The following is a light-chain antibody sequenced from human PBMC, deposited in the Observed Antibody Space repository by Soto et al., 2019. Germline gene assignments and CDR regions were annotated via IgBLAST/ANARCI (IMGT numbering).Light chain of an antibody. Sequence: EIVLTQSPGTLSLSPWERATLSCRASQSFNSIYLAWYQQKPGQASRLLIYGASSRATGIPDRFSGSGSGTDFTLTISRLEPEDFAVYYCHQYDSWTFGQGTKVDIK. J-gene: IGKJ1*01. CDR3: HQYDSWT. V-gene: IGKV3-20*01. CDR1: QSFNSIY. CDR2: GAS.